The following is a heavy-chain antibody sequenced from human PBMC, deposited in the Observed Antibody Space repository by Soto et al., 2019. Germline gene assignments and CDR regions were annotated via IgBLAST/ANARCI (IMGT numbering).Heavy chain of an antibody. V-gene: IGHV1-18*04. D-gene: IGHD2-2*01. CDR3: ARDGSDVVVTDAMAHFDY. CDR2: ISAYNGNT. Sequence: GASVKVSCKASGYTFTSYGISWVRQAPGQGLEWMGWISAYNGNTNYAQKLQGRVTMTTDTSTSTAYMELRSLRSDDTAVYYCARDGSDVVVTDAMAHFDYWGQGTLVTVSS. J-gene: IGHJ4*02. CDR1: GYTFTSYG.